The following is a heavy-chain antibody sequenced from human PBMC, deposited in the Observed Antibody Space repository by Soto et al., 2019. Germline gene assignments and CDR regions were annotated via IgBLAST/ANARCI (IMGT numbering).Heavy chain of an antibody. CDR2: IIPIFGTA. V-gene: IGHV1-69*13. J-gene: IGHJ4*02. CDR3: ALQYSSSWYVGY. Sequence: SVKVSCKASGGTFSSYAISWVRQAPGQGLEWMGGIIPIFGTANYAQKFQGRVTITADESTSTAYMELSSLRSEDTAVYYCALQYSSSWYVGYWGQGTLVTVSS. D-gene: IGHD6-13*01. CDR1: GGTFSSYA.